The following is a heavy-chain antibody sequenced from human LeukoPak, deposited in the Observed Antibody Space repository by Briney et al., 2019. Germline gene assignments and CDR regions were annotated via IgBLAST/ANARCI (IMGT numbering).Heavy chain of an antibody. CDR2: INPSGGST. CDR1: GYTFTSYY. J-gene: IGHJ4*02. CDR3: ARSNGDYAPILVGYFDY. V-gene: IGHV1-46*01. Sequence: ASVKVSCKASGYTFTSYYMHWVRQAPGQGLEWMGIINPSGGSTSYAQKFQGRVTMTRDTSTSTVYMELSSLRSEDTAVYYCARSNGDYAPILVGYFDYWGQGTLVTVSS. D-gene: IGHD4-17*01.